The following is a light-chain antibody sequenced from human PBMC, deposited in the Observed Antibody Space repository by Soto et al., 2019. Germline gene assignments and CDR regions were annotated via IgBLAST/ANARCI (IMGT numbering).Light chain of an antibody. CDR2: DVT. J-gene: IGLJ1*01. V-gene: IGLV2-14*01. Sequence: QSALTKPASVNGAPGQSITVSCTGTSSDVGGYDYASWYQQHPGNAPKLLISDVTNRPSGVSNRFSGSKSGNTASLTISGLQTEDEADYYCTSYTSSSTYVFGTGTKVTVL. CDR3: TSYTSSSTYV. CDR1: SSDVGGYDY.